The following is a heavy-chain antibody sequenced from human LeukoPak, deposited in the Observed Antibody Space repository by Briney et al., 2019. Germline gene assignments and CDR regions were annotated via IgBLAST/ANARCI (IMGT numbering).Heavy chain of an antibody. J-gene: IGHJ6*03. CDR2: IHYSGST. V-gene: IGHV4-59*01. D-gene: IGHD5-12*01. Sequence: SETLSLTCTVSGGAISSYYWSWIRQPPGKGLEWIGYIHYSGSTHYNPSLKSRVTISVDTSKNQVSLKLRSVTAADTAVYYCARTTEGYAGGPGYSYYYYMDVWGKGTTVTISS. CDR1: GGAISSYY. CDR3: ARTTEGYAGGPGYSYYYYMDV.